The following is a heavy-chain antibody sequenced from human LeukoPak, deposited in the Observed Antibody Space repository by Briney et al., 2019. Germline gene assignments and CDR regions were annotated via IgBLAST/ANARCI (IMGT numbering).Heavy chain of an antibody. CDR1: GFTFSSYG. J-gene: IGHJ4*02. D-gene: IGHD4-17*01. V-gene: IGHV3-30*02. CDR2: IRYDGSNK. Sequence: GGSLRLSCAASGFTFSSYGMHWVRQAPGKGLEWVAFIRYDGSNKYYADSVKGRFTISRDNSKNTVYLQMNSLRAEDTAVYYCAKDRSMTTVTPFDNWGQGTLVAVSS. CDR3: AKDRSMTTVTPFDN.